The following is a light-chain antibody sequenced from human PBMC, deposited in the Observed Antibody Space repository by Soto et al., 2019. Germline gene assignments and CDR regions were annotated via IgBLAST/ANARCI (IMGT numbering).Light chain of an antibody. J-gene: IGKJ1*01. Sequence: DIVLTQTPLSSPVTLGQPASISCRSSQSLVYSDGNTYLSWLQQRPGQTPRLLIYQISNRFSGVPDRFSGSVAGTDFTLKISRVEAEDVGIYSCVQFSHFPRTLGKETKVQIK. CDR2: QIS. CDR1: QSLVYSDGNTY. V-gene: IGKV2-24*01. CDR3: VQFSHFPRT.